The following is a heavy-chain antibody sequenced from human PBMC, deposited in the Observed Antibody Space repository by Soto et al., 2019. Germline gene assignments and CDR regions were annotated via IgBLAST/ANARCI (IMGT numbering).Heavy chain of an antibody. Sequence: PGGSLRLSCAASGFTFSSYAMSWVRQAPGKGLEWVSAISGSGGSTYYADSVKGRFTISRDNSKNTLYLQMNSLRAEDTAVYYCAKDLPGILTGYSSFDYWGQGTLVTVSS. V-gene: IGHV3-23*01. CDR2: ISGSGGST. CDR3: AKDLPGILTGYSSFDY. J-gene: IGHJ4*02. D-gene: IGHD3-9*01. CDR1: GFTFSSYA.